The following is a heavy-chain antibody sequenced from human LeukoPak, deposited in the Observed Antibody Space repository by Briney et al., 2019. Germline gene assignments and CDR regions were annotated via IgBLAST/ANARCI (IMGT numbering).Heavy chain of an antibody. CDR2: IRYDGSNK. Sequence: GGSLRLSCAASGFTFSSYGMHWVRQAPGKGLEWVAFIRYDGSNKYYADSVKGRFTISRDNSKNTLYLQMNSLRAEDTAVYYCAKDQFHGHCSSTSCSYYYYYMDVWGKGTTVTVSS. J-gene: IGHJ6*03. CDR1: GFTFSSYG. CDR3: AKDQFHGHCSSTSCSYYYYYMDV. D-gene: IGHD2-2*01. V-gene: IGHV3-30*02.